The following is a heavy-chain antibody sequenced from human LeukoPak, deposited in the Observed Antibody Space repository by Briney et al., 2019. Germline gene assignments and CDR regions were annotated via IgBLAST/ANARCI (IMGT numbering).Heavy chain of an antibody. CDR3: AKDRIWGSYGRFDY. CDR1: GFTFSSYV. V-gene: IGHV3-23*01. J-gene: IGHJ4*02. Sequence: GGSLRLSCAASGFTFSSYVMNWVRQAPGKGLEWVSTISGSGGSTYYADSVKGQFTFSRDNSMNTLFLQVNSLRGEDTAVYYCAKDRIWGSYGRFDYWGQGTLVTVSS. CDR2: ISGSGGST. D-gene: IGHD1-26*01.